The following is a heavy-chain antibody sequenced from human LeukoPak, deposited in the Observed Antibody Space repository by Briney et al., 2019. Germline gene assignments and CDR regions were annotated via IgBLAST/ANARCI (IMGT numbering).Heavy chain of an antibody. D-gene: IGHD5-12*01. Sequence: GGSLRLYWAASGFTFNNYAMSWVRQAPGKGLEWVSTISGSGSNTYYADSVKGRFTIFRDNSKNTLYLQMNSLRAEDTAVYYCAKSVRGYTYYFDCWGQGTLVTVSS. CDR3: AKSVRGYTYYFDC. J-gene: IGHJ4*02. CDR1: GFTFNNYA. V-gene: IGHV3-23*01. CDR2: ISGSGSNT.